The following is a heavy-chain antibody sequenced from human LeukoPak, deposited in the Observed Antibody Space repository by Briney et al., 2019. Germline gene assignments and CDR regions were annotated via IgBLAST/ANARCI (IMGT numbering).Heavy chain of an antibody. D-gene: IGHD2-21*01. CDR1: GFTFNIYA. Sequence: GGSLRLSCAASGFTFNIYAMHWVRQAPGKGLEYVSAISSNGGNTYYANSVKGRFTISRDNSKDTLYLQMGSLRAEDMAVYYCARAPRNYCGGDCYYFDYWGQGTLVTVSS. CDR2: ISSNGGNT. CDR3: ARAPRNYCGGDCYYFDY. V-gene: IGHV3-64*01. J-gene: IGHJ4*02.